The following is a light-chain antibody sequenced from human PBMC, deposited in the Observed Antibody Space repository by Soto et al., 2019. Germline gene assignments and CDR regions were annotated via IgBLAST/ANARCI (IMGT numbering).Light chain of an antibody. CDR2: DAS. V-gene: IGKV1-33*01. CDR1: QDIGNS. Sequence: DIQVTQSPSSPSASVGDRVTITCQASQDIGNSLNWYQQKPGKAPNLLIYDASNLESGVPSRFSGSQSETDFTFTISDLQPEDFATYYCQQYDNLPLTFGGGTKVDIK. CDR3: QQYDNLPLT. J-gene: IGKJ4*01.